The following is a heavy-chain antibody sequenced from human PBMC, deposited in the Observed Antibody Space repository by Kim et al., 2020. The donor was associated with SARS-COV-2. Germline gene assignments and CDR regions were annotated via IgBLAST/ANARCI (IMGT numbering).Heavy chain of an antibody. V-gene: IGHV3-73*01. Sequence: GGSLRLSCAASGFTFSASNIHWVRQAPGQGLEWVGRIRNKANSYATVYAASVTGRFAISRDDSKNTAYLQMNSLKTEDTAVYYCTSRPSISSNYWGQGTLVTVSS. D-gene: IGHD2-2*01. J-gene: IGHJ4*02. CDR2: IRNKANSYAT. CDR1: GFTFSASN. CDR3: TSRPSISSNY.